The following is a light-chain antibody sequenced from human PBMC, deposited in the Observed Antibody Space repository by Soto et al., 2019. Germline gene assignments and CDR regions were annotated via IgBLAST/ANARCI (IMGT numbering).Light chain of an antibody. CDR1: NSDICAYNR. Sequence: QSQLTQPASVSGSPGQSITISRTVTNSDICAYNRVSLYQKYPGKAPKLMIYAISNRPSGVSNRFSGSKSGNSASITISGLQAEYEADYYCNSYTTSSTYVFGTGTKVTVL. CDR3: NSYTTSSTYV. J-gene: IGLJ1*01. CDR2: AIS. V-gene: IGLV2-14*01.